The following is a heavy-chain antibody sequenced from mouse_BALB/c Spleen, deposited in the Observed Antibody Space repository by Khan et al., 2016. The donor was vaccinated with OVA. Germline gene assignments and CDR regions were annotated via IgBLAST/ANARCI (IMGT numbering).Heavy chain of an antibody. CDR2: TNPTNGRT. CDR3: ARIKKIVATYFDY. CDR1: GYTFTSYW. V-gene: IGHV1S81*02. D-gene: IGHD1-1*01. Sequence: QVQLQQSGAELVKAGASVKMSCKASGYTFTSYWMHWVKQRLGQGLEWFAETNPTNGRTYYNEKIKSKATLTVDKSSSTAYMLLSGPTFEDSAVYYCARIKKIVATYFDYWGQGTTLTVSS. J-gene: IGHJ2*01.